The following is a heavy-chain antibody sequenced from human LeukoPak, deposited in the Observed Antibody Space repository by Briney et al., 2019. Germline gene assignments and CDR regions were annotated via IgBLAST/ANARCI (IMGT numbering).Heavy chain of an antibody. J-gene: IGHJ4*02. Sequence: GGSLRLSCAASGFTFSSHAMSWVRQAPGKGLEWVSSISISGGSTYYADSVKGRFTISRGNSKNTLYLQMTSLRPEDTGVYYCATEIRPNDYWGQGTLVTVSS. CDR3: ATEIRPNDY. CDR1: GFTFSSHA. D-gene: IGHD4-17*01. V-gene: IGHV3-23*01. CDR2: ISISGGST.